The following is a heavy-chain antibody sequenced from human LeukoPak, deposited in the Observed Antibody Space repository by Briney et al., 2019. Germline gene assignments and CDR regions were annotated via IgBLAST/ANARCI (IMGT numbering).Heavy chain of an antibody. V-gene: IGHV3-7*03. D-gene: IGHD6-13*01. CDR3: ARGNLIGHSSSWYLFDY. CDR1: GFTFSSYW. Sequence: GGSLRLSCAVSGFTFSSYWMSWVRQAPGKGLEWVANIKQDGSEKYYVDSVKGRFTISRDKSKNTVYLRMNNLRVEDTAMYYCARGNLIGHSSSWYLFDYWSQGSLVTVSS. J-gene: IGHJ4*02. CDR2: IKQDGSEK.